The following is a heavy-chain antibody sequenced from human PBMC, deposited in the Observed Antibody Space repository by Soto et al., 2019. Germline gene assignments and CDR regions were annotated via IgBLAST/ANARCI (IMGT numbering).Heavy chain of an antibody. J-gene: IGHJ4*02. V-gene: IGHV3-48*03. Sequence: EVQLVESGGGVVQPGGSLRLSCAASGFSFSDYEMNWVRQAPGKGLEWVSYSSRSGSTIEYADSVKGRLPISRDYAKTSLYLQMNSLRVEDTAVYYCAIGYYSKKFDYWGQGTLVSVSS. CDR1: GFSFSDYE. CDR2: SSRSGSTI. D-gene: IGHD3-22*01. CDR3: AIGYYSKKFDY.